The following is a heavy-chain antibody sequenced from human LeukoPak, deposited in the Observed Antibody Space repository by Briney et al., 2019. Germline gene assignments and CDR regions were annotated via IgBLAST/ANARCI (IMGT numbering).Heavy chain of an antibody. CDR1: GYTFTGYY. D-gene: IGHD2-15*01. J-gene: IGHJ3*02. CDR3: ATDLGYCSGGSCYARNAFDI. V-gene: IGHV1-2*06. Sequence: GASVKVSCKASGYTFTGYYMHWVRQAPGQGLEWMGRINPNSGGTNYAQKFQGRVTMTEETSTDTAYMELSSLRSEDTAVYYCATDLGYCSGGSCYARNAFDIWGQGTMVTVSS. CDR2: INPNSGGT.